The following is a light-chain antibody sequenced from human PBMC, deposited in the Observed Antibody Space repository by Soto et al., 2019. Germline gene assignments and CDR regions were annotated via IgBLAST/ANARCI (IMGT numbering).Light chain of an antibody. V-gene: IGKV3-15*01. CDR2: GAS. CDR3: QQYNNWPPIT. J-gene: IGKJ5*01. Sequence: ATLSCRASQSVSSSLAWYQQKPGQAPRLLIYGASTRATGIPARFSGSGSGTEFTLTISSLQSEDFAVYYCQQYNNWPPITFGQGTRRENK. CDR1: QSVSSS.